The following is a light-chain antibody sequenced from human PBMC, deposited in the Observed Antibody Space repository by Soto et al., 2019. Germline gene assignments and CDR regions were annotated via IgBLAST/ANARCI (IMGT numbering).Light chain of an antibody. CDR2: DAS. CDR3: QQRSNSIT. Sequence: EIVLPESHVTLSLSPGARAPLSRRASQSVSSYLAWYQQKPGQDPRLLIYDASNRATGIPARFSGSGSGTDFTLTISSLEPEDFAVYYCQQRSNSITFGQGTRLEIK. J-gene: IGKJ5*01. CDR1: QSVSSY. V-gene: IGKV3-11*01.